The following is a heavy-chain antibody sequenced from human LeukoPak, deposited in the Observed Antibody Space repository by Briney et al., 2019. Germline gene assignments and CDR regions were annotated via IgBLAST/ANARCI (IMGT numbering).Heavy chain of an antibody. Sequence: GGSLRLSCAASGFTFSSHGMHWVRQAPGKGLEWVAVIWNDGGNTYYADSVKGRFTISRDNSKNTLYLQMNSLRAEDTAVYYCVRDRGSRWFGPIDYWGQGSLVTVSS. CDR3: VRDRGSRWFGPIDY. D-gene: IGHD6-13*01. V-gene: IGHV3-33*01. CDR2: IWNDGGNT. J-gene: IGHJ4*02. CDR1: GFTFSSHG.